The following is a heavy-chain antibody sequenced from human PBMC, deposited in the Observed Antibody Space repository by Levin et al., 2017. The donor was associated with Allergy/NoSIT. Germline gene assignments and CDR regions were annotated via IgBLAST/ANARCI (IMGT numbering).Heavy chain of an antibody. CDR1: GFTFSSYG. D-gene: IGHD3-10*01. J-gene: IGHJ5*02. V-gene: IGHV3-33*01. Sequence: GESLKISCAASGFTFSSYGMHWVRQAPGKGLEWVAVIWYDGSNKYYADSVKGRFTISRDNSKNTLYLQMNSLRAEDTAVYYCARGGGYYGSGVWFDPWGQGTLVTVSS. CDR3: ARGGGYYGSGVWFDP. CDR2: IWYDGSNK.